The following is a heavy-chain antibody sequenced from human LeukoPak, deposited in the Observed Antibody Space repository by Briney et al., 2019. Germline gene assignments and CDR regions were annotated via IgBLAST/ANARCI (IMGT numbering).Heavy chain of an antibody. V-gene: IGHV4-59*01. CDR2: IYSSGST. CDR3: ARILAATAGSMDV. Sequence: PSETLSLTCTVSGGSISGYYWSWIRQPPGKGLEWIGYIYSSGSTNYNPSLKSRVTISEDTSKNQFSLNLTPVTAADTAVYYCARILAATAGSMDVWGRGTTVTVSS. CDR1: GGSISGYY. J-gene: IGHJ6*03. D-gene: IGHD1-14*01.